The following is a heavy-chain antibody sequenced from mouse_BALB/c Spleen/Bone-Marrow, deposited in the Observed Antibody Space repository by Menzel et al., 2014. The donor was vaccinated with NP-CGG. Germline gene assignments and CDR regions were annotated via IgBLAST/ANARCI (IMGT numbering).Heavy chain of an antibody. CDR2: IHPNTDNT. V-gene: IGHV1S130*01. Sequence: VQLQQSGSVLVRPGASVKLSCKASGYTFTSSWMHWAKQRPGQGLEWIGEIHPNTDNTNYDEKFKGKATLTVDTPSSTAYVDLSSLTSEDSAVYYCARHHRYAYYFDYWGQGTTLTVSS. CDR3: ARHHRYAYYFDY. D-gene: IGHD2-14*01. CDR1: GYTFTSSW. J-gene: IGHJ2*01.